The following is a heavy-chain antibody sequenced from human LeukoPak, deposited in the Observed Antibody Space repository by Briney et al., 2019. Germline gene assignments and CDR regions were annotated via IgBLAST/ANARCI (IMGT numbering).Heavy chain of an antibody. CDR3: ARELGGGNFWPCDY. Sequence: GGSLRLSCAASGFTFSTYSMNWVRQAPGKGLEWVSGINWNGGSTGYADSVKGRFTISRDNAKNSLYLQMNSLRAEDTASYYCARELGGGNFWPCDYWGQGTLVTVSS. J-gene: IGHJ4*02. CDR2: INWNGGST. V-gene: IGHV3-20*04. CDR1: GFTFSTYS. D-gene: IGHD4-23*01.